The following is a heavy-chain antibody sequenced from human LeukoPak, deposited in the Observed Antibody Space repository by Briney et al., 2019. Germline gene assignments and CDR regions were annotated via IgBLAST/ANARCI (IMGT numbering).Heavy chain of an antibody. D-gene: IGHD1-26*01. J-gene: IGHJ4*02. V-gene: IGHV4-61*01. Sequence: SETLSLTCTVSGGSVSSGTYFWTWVRQPPGKGLEWIGHIHYSVTTNYNPSLKSRVTMSLDTSKNQFSLKLTSVTAADTAIYFCARWGAYWGQGILVTVSS. CDR2: IHYSVTT. CDR1: GGSVSSGTYF. CDR3: ARWGAY.